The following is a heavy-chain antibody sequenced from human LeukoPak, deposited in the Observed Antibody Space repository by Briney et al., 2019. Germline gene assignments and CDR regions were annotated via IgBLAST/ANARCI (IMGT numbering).Heavy chain of an antibody. Sequence: PGGSLSLSCAASGFTFSSYGMHWVRQAPGKGLEWVAVISYDGSNKYYADSVKGRFTISRDNSKNTLYLQMNSLRAEDTAVYYCAKVTPGIAVAGPFDYWGQGTLVTVSS. CDR3: AKVTPGIAVAGPFDY. CDR2: ISYDGSNK. V-gene: IGHV3-30*18. D-gene: IGHD6-19*01. CDR1: GFTFSSYG. J-gene: IGHJ4*02.